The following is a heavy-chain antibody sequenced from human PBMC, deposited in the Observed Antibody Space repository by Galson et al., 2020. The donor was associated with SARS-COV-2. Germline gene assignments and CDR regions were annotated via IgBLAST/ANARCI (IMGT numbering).Heavy chain of an antibody. V-gene: IGHV3-20*04. Sequence: GGYLRLSCAASGYTFDDYGMSWVRQVPGKGLEWVSAITWNGGSTAYADSVKGRFTNSRDNAKNSLSLRINSLRAEDTALYYCAKVYGMATAHDAFDIWGRGTMVPVSS. CDR1: GYTFDDYG. CDR3: AKVYGMATAHDAFDI. D-gene: IGHD1-1*01. J-gene: IGHJ3*02. CDR2: ITWNGGST.